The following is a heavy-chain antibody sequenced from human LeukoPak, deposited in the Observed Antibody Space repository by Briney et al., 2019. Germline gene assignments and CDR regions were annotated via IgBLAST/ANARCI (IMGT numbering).Heavy chain of an antibody. J-gene: IGHJ4*02. CDR1: GFTFTSYG. D-gene: IGHD2-2*01. CDR2: ISYDGNNE. CDR3: AKDSLVYCSSTSCHKGYFDY. Sequence: GGPLRLSCAASGFTFTSYGMHWVRQAPGKGLEWVAVISYDGNNEYYADSVKGRFTISRDNSKNTLYLQMNSLRTEDTAVYYCAKDSLVYCSSTSCHKGYFDYWGQGTLVTVSA. V-gene: IGHV3-30*18.